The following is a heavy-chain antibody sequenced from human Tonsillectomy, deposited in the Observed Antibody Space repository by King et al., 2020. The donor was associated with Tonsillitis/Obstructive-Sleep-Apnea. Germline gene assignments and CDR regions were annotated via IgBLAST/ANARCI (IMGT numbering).Heavy chain of an antibody. Sequence: QLVQSGGGLVKPGGSLRLSCAASGFTFSNAWMSWVCQAPGKGLEWVGRIKSKTDGGTTDYAAPVKGRFTISRDDSKNTLYLQMNSLKTEDTAVYYCTTADIVVVPAAGDAFDIWGQGTMVTVSS. CDR1: GFTFSNAW. D-gene: IGHD2-2*01. J-gene: IGHJ3*02. CDR2: IKSKTDGGTT. V-gene: IGHV3-15*01. CDR3: TTADIVVVPAAGDAFDI.